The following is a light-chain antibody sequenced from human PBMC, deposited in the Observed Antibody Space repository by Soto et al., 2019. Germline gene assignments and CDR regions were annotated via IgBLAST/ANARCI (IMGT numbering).Light chain of an antibody. J-gene: IGKJ1*01. V-gene: IGKV3-20*01. Sequence: EIVLTQSPGTLSLSPGQRGTLSCRASQSISSNSLAWFQQKPGQAPRLLIYGVSSRATGIPDRFSGSRSGTDFTLTISRLEPEDFAVYYCQQYGSSPRTFGQGTKVEIK. CDR3: QQYGSSPRT. CDR1: QSISSNS. CDR2: GVS.